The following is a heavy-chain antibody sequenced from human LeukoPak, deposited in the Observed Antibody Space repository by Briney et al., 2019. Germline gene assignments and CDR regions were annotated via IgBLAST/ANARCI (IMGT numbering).Heavy chain of an antibody. CDR1: GYSISSGYY. Sequence: SETLSLTCTVSGYSISSGYYWGWIRQSPGKGLEWIGNIYRRGSTHYNPSLKSRVAISMDTSKNQFSLKLSSVTAADTAVYYCARDVRNYYDSSGYYLFDYWGQGTLVTVSS. J-gene: IGHJ4*02. V-gene: IGHV4-38-2*02. D-gene: IGHD3-22*01. CDR2: IYRRGST. CDR3: ARDVRNYYDSSGYYLFDY.